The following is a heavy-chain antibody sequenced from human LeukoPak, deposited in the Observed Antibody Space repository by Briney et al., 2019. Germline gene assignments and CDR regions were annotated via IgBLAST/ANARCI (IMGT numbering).Heavy chain of an antibody. CDR1: GFTFSTYW. CDR3: AKGEYDTDY. V-gene: IGHV3-7*01. Sequence: GSLRLSCAASGFTFSTYWMSWVRQAPGKGLEWVANIKQDGSEKYYVDSVKGRFTISRDNSKNTLYLQMNSLRGEDTAVYYCAKGEYDTDYWGQGTLVTVSS. J-gene: IGHJ4*02. CDR2: IKQDGSEK. D-gene: IGHD3-22*01.